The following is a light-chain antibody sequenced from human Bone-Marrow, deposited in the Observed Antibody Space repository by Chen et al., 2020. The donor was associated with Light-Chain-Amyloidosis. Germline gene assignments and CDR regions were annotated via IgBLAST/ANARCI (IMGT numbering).Light chain of an antibody. Sequence: SYVLTQPSSVSVAPGQTATIACGGNNIGSTSVHWYQQTPGQAPLLVVYYDSDRPSGIPERLSGSNSGNTATLTISRVEAGDEADSYCQVWDRSSDRPVFGGGTKLTVL. CDR3: QVWDRSSDRPV. CDR2: YDS. J-gene: IGLJ3*02. V-gene: IGLV3-21*02. CDR1: NIGSTS.